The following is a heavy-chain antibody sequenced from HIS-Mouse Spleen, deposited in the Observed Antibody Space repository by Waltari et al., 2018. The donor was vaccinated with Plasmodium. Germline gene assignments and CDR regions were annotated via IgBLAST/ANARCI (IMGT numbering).Heavy chain of an antibody. CDR2: IYSGGSK. V-gene: IGHV3-66*01. J-gene: IGHJ4*02. D-gene: IGHD1-26*01. CDR1: GFTVSSNY. CDR3: ATPRVGGSYFDY. Sequence: EVQLVESGGGLVQPGGSLRLSCAASGFTVSSNYMSWVRQAPGKGREWVSVIYSGGSKYYSDSVKGRFTISRDNSKNTLYLQMNSLRAEDTAVYYCATPRVGGSYFDYWGQGTLVTVSS.